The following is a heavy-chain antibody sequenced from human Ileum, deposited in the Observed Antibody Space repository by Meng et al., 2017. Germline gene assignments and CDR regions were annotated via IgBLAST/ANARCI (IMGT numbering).Heavy chain of an antibody. CDR2: ISYDGSNK. Sequence: GGSLRLSCAASGFTFSSYAMHWVRQAPGKGLEWVAVISYDGSNKYYADSVKGRFTISRDNSKNTLYLQMNSLRAEDTAVYYCWYYGSGSDYWGQGTLVTGAS. CDR1: GFTFSSYA. V-gene: IGHV3-30*04. CDR3: WYYGSGSDY. J-gene: IGHJ4*02. D-gene: IGHD3-10*01.